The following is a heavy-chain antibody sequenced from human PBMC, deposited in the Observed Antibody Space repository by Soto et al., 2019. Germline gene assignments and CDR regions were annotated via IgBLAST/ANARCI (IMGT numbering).Heavy chain of an antibody. CDR1: GLTFSDYY. CDR2: ISSSSSYT. J-gene: IGHJ4*02. V-gene: IGHV3-11*05. D-gene: IGHD3-10*01. CDR3: ARVVHYYGSGSYYGPYFDY. Sequence: GGSLRLSCAASGLTFSDYYMSWIRQAPGKGLEWVSYISSSSSYTNYADSVKGRFTISRDNAKNSLYLQMNSLRAEDTAVYYCARVVHYYGSGSYYGPYFDYWGQGTLVTVSS.